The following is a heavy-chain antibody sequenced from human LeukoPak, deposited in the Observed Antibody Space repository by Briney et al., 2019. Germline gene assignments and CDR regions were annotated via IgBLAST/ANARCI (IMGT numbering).Heavy chain of an antibody. J-gene: IGHJ4*02. V-gene: IGHV3-7*01. CDR1: GFTFSSYW. CDR2: IKQDGSEK. D-gene: IGHD2-15*01. Sequence: GGSLRLSCAASGFTFSSYWMSWVRQAPGKGLEWVANIKQDGSEKYYVDSVKGRLTISRDNAKNSLYLQMNSLRAEDTAVYYCARARRYLGYCSGGSCYGYFDYWGQGTLVTVSS. CDR3: ARARRYLGYCSGGSCYGYFDY.